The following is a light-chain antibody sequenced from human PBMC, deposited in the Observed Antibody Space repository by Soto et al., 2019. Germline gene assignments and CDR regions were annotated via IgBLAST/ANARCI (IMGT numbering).Light chain of an antibody. CDR1: QSVSNNY. J-gene: IGKJ3*01. CDR3: QQYGSSPVS. Sequence: EIVLTQSPGTLSLSPGERATLSCRASQSVSNNYLAWYQQKPGQAPRFLMYGASSRATGTPDRFSGSGSGTDFTLTISRLEPEDYAVSYCQQYGSSPVSFGPGTKVDIK. V-gene: IGKV3-20*01. CDR2: GAS.